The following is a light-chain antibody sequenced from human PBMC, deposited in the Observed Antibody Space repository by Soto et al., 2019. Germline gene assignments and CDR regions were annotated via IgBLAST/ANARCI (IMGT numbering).Light chain of an antibody. CDR3: QQRTDRPPWT. V-gene: IGKV3D-20*02. CDR2: DAS. J-gene: IGKJ1*01. CDR1: QSVSSSY. Sequence: EIVMTQSPATLSVSPGESATLSCRASQSVSSSYVAWYQQKPGQAPRLLIFDASQRATGIPARFRGSESGTDFTLSISSLEPEDLAVYYGQQRTDRPPWTFGQGTKVDIK.